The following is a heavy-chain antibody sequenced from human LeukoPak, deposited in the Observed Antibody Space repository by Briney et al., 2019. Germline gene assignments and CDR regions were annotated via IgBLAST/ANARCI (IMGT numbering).Heavy chain of an antibody. CDR3: AREMAAAAGFDY. J-gene: IGHJ4*02. V-gene: IGHV1-46*01. Sequence: GASVKVSCKASGYTFTSYYIHWVRQAPGQGLEWMGIINPSGGSTSYAQKFQGRVTKTRDTSTSTVYMDLSSLRSEDTAVYYCAREMAAAAGFDYWGQGTLVTVPS. CDR1: GYTFTSYY. CDR2: INPSGGST. D-gene: IGHD6-13*01.